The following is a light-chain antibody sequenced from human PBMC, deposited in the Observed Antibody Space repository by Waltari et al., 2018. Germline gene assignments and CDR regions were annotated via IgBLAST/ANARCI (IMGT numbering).Light chain of an antibody. CDR2: DAS. V-gene: IGKV3-11*01. CDR1: QGVMTI. CDR3: QQRSDWLT. J-gene: IGKJ4*01. Sequence: TAPLPCRASQGVMTIVTRYRPKPGQAPRLVIYDASNRATGVPARFSGSRSGTDFTLTISSLEPEDFAVYYCQQRSDWLTFGGGTRVEIK.